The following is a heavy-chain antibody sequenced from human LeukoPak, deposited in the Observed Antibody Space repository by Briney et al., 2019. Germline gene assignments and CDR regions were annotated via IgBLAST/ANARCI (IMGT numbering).Heavy chain of an antibody. CDR1: GFTFSDYY. J-gene: IGHJ4*02. V-gene: IGHV3-11*01. Sequence: PGGSLRLSCAASGFTFSDYYMNWIRQAPGKGLEWVSSIGGASRTINYADSVKGRFTTSRDNAKNSLFLQVNSLRADDTAVYYCARAGQSDYWGQGTLVTVSA. CDR2: IGGASRTI. CDR3: ARAGQSDY.